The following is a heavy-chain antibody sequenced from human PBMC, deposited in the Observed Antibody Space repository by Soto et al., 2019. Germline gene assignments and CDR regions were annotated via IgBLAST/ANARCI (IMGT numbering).Heavy chain of an antibody. D-gene: IGHD1-26*01. J-gene: IGHJ6*02. CDR2: IRSKANSYAT. Sequence: EVQLVESGGGLVQPGGSLKLSCAASGFTFSGSAMHWVRQASGKGLEWVGRIRSKANSYATAYAASVKGRFTISRDDSKNTAYLQMNSLKTEDTAVYYCTSPLSGSSAGPYGMDVWGQGTTVTVS. CDR3: TSPLSGSSAGPYGMDV. CDR1: GFTFSGSA. V-gene: IGHV3-73*02.